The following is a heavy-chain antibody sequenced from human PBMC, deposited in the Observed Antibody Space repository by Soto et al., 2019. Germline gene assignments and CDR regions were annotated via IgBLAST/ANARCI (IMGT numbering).Heavy chain of an antibody. V-gene: IGHV1-58*01. CDR3: EAAGDYDFWSGYQNGYGMDV. CDR2: IVVGSGNT. Sequence: WASVKVSCKASGFTFTSSAVQWVRQARGQRLEWIGWIVVGSGNTNYAQKFQERVTITRDMSTSTAYMELSSLRSEDTALYYCEAAGDYDFWSGYQNGYGMDVWGQGTTVTVSS. CDR1: GFTFTSSA. D-gene: IGHD3-3*01. J-gene: IGHJ6*02.